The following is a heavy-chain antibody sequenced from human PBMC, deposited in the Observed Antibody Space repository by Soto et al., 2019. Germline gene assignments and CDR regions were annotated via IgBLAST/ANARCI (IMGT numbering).Heavy chain of an antibody. CDR2: FDPEDGET. CDR3: ATGLVFLGWLLFGPQGQYALEI. CDR1: GYTLTELS. J-gene: IGHJ3*02. V-gene: IGHV1-24*01. Sequence: SVKVSCEVSGYTLTELSMHWVRQAPGKGLEWMGGFDPEDGETIYAQKFQGRVTMTEDTSTDTAYMELSSLRSEDTAVYYCATGLVFLGWLLFGPQGQYALEIWGKGTMVT. D-gene: IGHD3-3*01.